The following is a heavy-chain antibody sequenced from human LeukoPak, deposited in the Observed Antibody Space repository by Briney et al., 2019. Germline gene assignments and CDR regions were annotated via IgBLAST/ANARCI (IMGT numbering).Heavy chain of an antibody. Sequence: SVKVSCKAAGGTFTSYAISWVRQAPGQGREWMGSIIPIFGIANYAQKFQGRVTITADKSTSTAYMELSSLRSEDTAVYYCAGLRKNGYFDLWGRGTLVTVSS. V-gene: IGHV1-69*04. CDR1: GGTFTSYA. CDR3: AGLRKNGYFDL. CDR2: IIPIFGIA. J-gene: IGHJ2*01.